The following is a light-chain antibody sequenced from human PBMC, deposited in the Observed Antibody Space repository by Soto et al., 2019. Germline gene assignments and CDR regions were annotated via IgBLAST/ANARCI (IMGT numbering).Light chain of an antibody. CDR1: QSINKD. Sequence: DLQMTQSPSSLSASVGDRVTLTCRASQSINKDLNWYQQKPGKGPKLLIYSASSLHIGVPSRFSGSGSGTNFTLTISSLQPEDFASYYCQQSYSTPGLTFGGGTKVEIK. V-gene: IGKV1-39*01. J-gene: IGKJ4*01. CDR3: QQSYSTPGLT. CDR2: SAS.